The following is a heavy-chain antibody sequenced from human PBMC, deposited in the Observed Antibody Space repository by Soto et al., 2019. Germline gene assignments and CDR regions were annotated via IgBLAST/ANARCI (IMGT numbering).Heavy chain of an antibody. Sequence: GASVKVSCKASGYTFITYDINWVRQAPGQGLEWMGWVNPHSGKTEFAQKFQGRLTMTTNTSINRAYMELSNLRSEDTAMYYCARAEALNFIYKFDPWGRGTLVTVSS. J-gene: IGHJ5*02. CDR2: VNPHSGKT. CDR1: GYTFITYD. CDR3: ARAEALNFIYKFDP. V-gene: IGHV1-8*01. D-gene: IGHD1-1*01.